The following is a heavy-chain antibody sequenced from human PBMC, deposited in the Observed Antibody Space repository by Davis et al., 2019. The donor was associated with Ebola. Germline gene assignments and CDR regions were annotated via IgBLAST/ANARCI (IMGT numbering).Heavy chain of an antibody. CDR2: ISYDGSNK. D-gene: IGHD5-24*01. CDR1: GFTFSSYA. J-gene: IGHJ6*02. CDR3: AGSDGSYYYYGMDV. Sequence: GGSLRLSCAASGFTFSSYAMHWVRQAPGKGLEWVAVISYDGSNKYYADSVKGRFTISRDNSKNTLYLQMNSLRAEDTAVYYCAGSDGSYYYYGMDVWGQGTTVTVPS. V-gene: IGHV3-30-3*01.